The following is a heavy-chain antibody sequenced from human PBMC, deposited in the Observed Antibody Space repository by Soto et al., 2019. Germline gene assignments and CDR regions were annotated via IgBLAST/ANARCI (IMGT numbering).Heavy chain of an antibody. CDR3: VRGGGGGVFDP. CDR2: ISLGSRYP. Sequence: GGSLRLSCEGSGFTFGDSYMSWIRQAPGKGLEWLSYISLGSRYPAYAVSVKGRFTISRDNAKRSLYLQMKCLTAEEKATYYCVRGGGGGVFDPWGQGTMVTVS. D-gene: IGHD2-15*01. J-gene: IGHJ5*02. V-gene: IGHV3-11*06. CDR1: GFTFGDSY.